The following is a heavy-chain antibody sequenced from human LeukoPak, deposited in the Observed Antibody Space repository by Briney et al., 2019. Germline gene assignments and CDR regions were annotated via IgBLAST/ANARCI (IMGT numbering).Heavy chain of an antibody. CDR1: GFTFSSCA. V-gene: IGHV3-23*01. D-gene: IGHD3-22*01. CDR2: ITDSGATS. J-gene: IGHJ4*02. Sequence: GGSLRLSCSASGFTFSSCAMSWVRQAPGKGLQWVSSITDSGATSYYADSVRGRFIVSRDNSKNTLYLEMNSLRADDTAVYFCAKESTQVIEVYFDSWGQGTLVTVSS. CDR3: AKESTQVIEVYFDS.